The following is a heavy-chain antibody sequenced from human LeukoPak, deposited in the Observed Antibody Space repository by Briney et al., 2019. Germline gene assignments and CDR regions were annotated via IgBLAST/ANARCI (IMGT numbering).Heavy chain of an antibody. CDR2: INSDGSST. J-gene: IGHJ4*02. D-gene: IGHD3-22*01. V-gene: IGHV3-74*01. CDR1: GFTFGSYW. CDR3: ARDPAYYDSSGLTDY. Sequence: GRSLRPSSAASGFTFGSYWMHWVRQPPGKLLVWVSHINSDGSSTSYADSVKGRCTISRDNAKNTLYLQMNSLRAEDTAVYYCARDPAYYDSSGLTDYWGQGTLVTVSS.